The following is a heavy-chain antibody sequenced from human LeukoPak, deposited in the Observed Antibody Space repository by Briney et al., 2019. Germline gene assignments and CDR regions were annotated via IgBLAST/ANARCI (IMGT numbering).Heavy chain of an antibody. CDR1: GGSISSYY. CDR3: ARGGTRAGFDY. V-gene: IGHV4-59*01. Sequence: SETLSLTCTVSGGSISSYYWSWIRQAPGKGLEWIGYIFYSGSTNYNPSLKSRVTISVDTSKNQFSLKLSFVTAADTAVYYCARGGTRAGFDYWGQGTLVTVSS. D-gene: IGHD6-13*01. CDR2: IFYSGST. J-gene: IGHJ4*02.